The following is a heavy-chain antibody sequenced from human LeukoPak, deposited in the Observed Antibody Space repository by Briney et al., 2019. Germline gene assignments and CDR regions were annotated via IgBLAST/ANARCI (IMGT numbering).Heavy chain of an antibody. CDR2: VRNKANGYTT. J-gene: IGHJ4*02. CDR3: TSGTLNLFQY. Sequence: GGSLRLSCAASGFTFSDHYVDWVRQAPGKGLEWVGRVRNKANGYTTEYAASVKVRFTISRDDSKNSLYLQMNSLETADTAVYYCTSGTLNLFQYWGQGTLVSVSS. D-gene: IGHD1-14*01. V-gene: IGHV3-72*01. CDR1: GFTFSDHY.